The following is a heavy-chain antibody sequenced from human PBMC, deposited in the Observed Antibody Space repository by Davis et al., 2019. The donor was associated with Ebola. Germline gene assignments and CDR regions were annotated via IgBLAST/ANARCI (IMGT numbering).Heavy chain of an antibody. CDR3: VRAMGSGWYFDY. CDR2: ISSSSGYI. Sequence: GESLKISCAASGFTFSNYNMNWVRQAPGKGLEWVSSISSSSGYIYYADSVKGRFTISRDNAKNSLYLQMNSLRAEDTAVYYCVRAMGSGWYFDYWGQGTLVTVSS. J-gene: IGHJ4*02. CDR1: GFTFSNYN. V-gene: IGHV3-21*01. D-gene: IGHD6-19*01.